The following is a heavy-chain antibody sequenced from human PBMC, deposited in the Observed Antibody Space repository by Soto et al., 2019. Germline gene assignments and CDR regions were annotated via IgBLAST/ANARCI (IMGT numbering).Heavy chain of an antibody. V-gene: IGHV3-48*02. Sequence: EVQLVESGGGLVQPGGSLRLSCAASGFTFTSYSMNWVRQAPGKGLEWVAYISPSSGTIYYADSVKGRFTISRDNAKNXLYLQMNSLRDEDTAVYYCARDPKHYTTSSPSVDYWGQGSLVTVSS. CDR3: ARDPKHYTTSSPSVDY. J-gene: IGHJ4*02. CDR1: GFTFTSYS. D-gene: IGHD6-6*01. CDR2: ISPSSGTI.